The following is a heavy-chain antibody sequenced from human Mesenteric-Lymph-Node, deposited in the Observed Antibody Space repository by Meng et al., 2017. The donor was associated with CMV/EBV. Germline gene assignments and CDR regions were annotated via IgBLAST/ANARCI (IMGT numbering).Heavy chain of an antibody. CDR3: AREVTYYFDY. CDR1: GGSISSYY. D-gene: IGHD4-11*01. CDR2: IYYSGST. Sequence: SETLSLTCTVPGGSISSYYWSWIRQPPGKGLEWIGYIYYSGSTNYNPSLKSRVTISVDTSKNQFSLKLSSVTAADTAVYYCAREVTYYFDYWGQGTLVTVSS. J-gene: IGHJ4*02. V-gene: IGHV4-59*01.